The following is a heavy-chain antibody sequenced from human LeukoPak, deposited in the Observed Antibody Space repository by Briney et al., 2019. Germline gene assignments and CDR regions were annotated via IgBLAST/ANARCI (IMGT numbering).Heavy chain of an antibody. Sequence: ASVKVSCKASGYTFTSYGISWVRQAPGQGLEWMGRINPNSGGTNYAQKFQGRVTMTRDTSISTAYMELSRLRSDDTAVYYCARDQSSSSWFHFDYWGQGTLVTVSS. CDR2: INPNSGGT. CDR1: GYTFTSYG. J-gene: IGHJ4*02. V-gene: IGHV1-2*06. D-gene: IGHD6-13*01. CDR3: ARDQSSSSWFHFDY.